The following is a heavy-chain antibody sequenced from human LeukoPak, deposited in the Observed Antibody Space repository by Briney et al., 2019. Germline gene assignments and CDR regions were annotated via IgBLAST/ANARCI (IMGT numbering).Heavy chain of an antibody. CDR2: ISGSSGYT. D-gene: IGHD6-19*01. Sequence: GGSLRLSCAPYGLTYRNLHMRCAREVPGKGLEGVSSISGSSGYTYYADSVKGRLPISRDQSKTTLYLQMNRLRAEDTASYSSARCIFNSGGDYWGQGTLVTVSS. CDR3: ARCIFNSGGDY. J-gene: IGHJ4*02. V-gene: IGHV3-23*01. CDR1: GLTYRNLH.